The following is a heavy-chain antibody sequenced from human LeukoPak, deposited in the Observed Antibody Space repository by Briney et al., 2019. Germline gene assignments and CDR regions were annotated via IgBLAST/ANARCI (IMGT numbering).Heavy chain of an antibody. J-gene: IGHJ4*02. CDR2: IWYDGSNK. Sequence: GGSLRLSCAASGFTFSSYGMHWVRQAPGKGLEWVAVIWYDGSNKYYADSVKGRFTISRDNSKNTLYLQMNSLRAEDTAVYYCARDGPAPLYYYDSSAFDYWGQGTLVTVSS. V-gene: IGHV3-33*01. CDR1: GFTFSSYG. D-gene: IGHD3-22*01. CDR3: ARDGPAPLYYYDSSAFDY.